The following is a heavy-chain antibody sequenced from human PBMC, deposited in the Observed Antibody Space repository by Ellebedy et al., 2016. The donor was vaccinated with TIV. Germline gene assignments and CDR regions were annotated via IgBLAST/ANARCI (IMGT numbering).Heavy chain of an antibody. Sequence: MPGGSLRLSCAVYGGSFSGYYWSWIRQPPGKGLEWIGEITHTGSSNYNPSLKSRVIISVDMSKNQYSLKLTSLTVADSAMYYCARSYVNWGQGTLVTVSS. CDR2: ITHTGSS. J-gene: IGHJ4*02. CDR3: ARSYVN. V-gene: IGHV4-34*01. CDR1: GGSFSGYY. D-gene: IGHD3-10*02.